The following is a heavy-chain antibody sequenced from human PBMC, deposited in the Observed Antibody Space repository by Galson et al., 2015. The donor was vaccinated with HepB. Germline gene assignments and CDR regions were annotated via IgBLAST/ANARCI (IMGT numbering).Heavy chain of an antibody. CDR2: ISGSGGST. J-gene: IGHJ4*02. CDR3: TTWGYYDFWSGYYDY. D-gene: IGHD3-3*01. Sequence: SLRLSCAASGFTFSSYAMSWVRQAPGKGLEWVSAISGSGGSTYYADSVKGRFTISRDNSKNTLYLQMNSLKTEDTAVYYCTTWGYYDFWSGYYDYWGQGTLVTVSS. V-gene: IGHV3-23*01. CDR1: GFTFSSYA.